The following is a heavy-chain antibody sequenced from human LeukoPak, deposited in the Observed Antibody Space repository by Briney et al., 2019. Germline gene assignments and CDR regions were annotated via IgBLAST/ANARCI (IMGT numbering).Heavy chain of an antibody. V-gene: IGHV3-30*18. Sequence: PGRSLRLSCAASGFTFSSYGMHWVRQAPGKGLEWVAVISYDGSNKYHADSVKGRFTISRDNSKNTLYLQMNSLRAEDTAVYYCAKVGGSGSPDYWGQGTLVTVSS. CDR2: ISYDGSNK. J-gene: IGHJ4*02. CDR1: GFTFSSYG. D-gene: IGHD3-10*01. CDR3: AKVGGSGSPDY.